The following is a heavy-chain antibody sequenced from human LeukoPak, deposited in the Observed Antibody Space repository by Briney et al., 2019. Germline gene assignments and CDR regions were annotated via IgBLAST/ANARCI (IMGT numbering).Heavy chain of an antibody. CDR1: GYTFTGYY. CDR3: ARGVTMKRNKDFDY. J-gene: IGHJ4*02. V-gene: IGHV1-2*02. Sequence: GASVKVSCKASGYTFTGYYMHWVRQAPGQGLEWMGWINPNSGGTNYAQKFQGGVTMTRDTSISTAYMELSRLRSDDTAVYYCARGVTMKRNKDFDYWGQGTLVTVSS. CDR2: INPNSGGT. D-gene: IGHD1/OR15-1a*01.